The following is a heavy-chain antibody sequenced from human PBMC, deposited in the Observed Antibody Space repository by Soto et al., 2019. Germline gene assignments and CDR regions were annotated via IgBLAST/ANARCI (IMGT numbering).Heavy chain of an antibody. CDR3: ASDRGRGRVYY. Sequence: QVQLVQSGSESMQPGASVTVSCKGSGYNFTSHSINWLRQAPGQGLEWMGWINPNTGTPTYEQGFTGRLVLSVDTSASTVYRQIFSRKAVDSAVYYCASDRGRGRVYYWYQGSLVTVSP. J-gene: IGHJ4*02. CDR2: INPNTGTP. V-gene: IGHV7-4-1*01. D-gene: IGHD3-16*01. CDR1: GYNFTSHS.